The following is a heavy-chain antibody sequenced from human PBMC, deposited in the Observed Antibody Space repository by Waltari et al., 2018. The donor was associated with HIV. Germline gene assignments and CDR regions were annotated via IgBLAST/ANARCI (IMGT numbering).Heavy chain of an antibody. CDR2: GDPEDGET. D-gene: IGHD3-22*01. CDR3: ATRKAYYYDSPPDY. Sequence: QVQLVQSGAEVKKPGASVKVSCKVSGYTLTELSMHWVRQAPGKGLEGMGGGDPEDGETIYAQKFQCRVTMTEDTSTDTAYMELSSLRSEDTAVYYCATRKAYYYDSPPDYWGQGTLVTVSS. V-gene: IGHV1-24*01. J-gene: IGHJ4*02. CDR1: GYTLTELS.